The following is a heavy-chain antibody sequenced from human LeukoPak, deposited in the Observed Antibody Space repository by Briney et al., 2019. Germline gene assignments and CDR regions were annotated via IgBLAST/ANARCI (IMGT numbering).Heavy chain of an antibody. CDR2: ISSSSSTI. CDR1: GFTFSSYS. D-gene: IGHD4-17*01. Sequence: GGSLRLSCAASGFTFSSYSMNWVRQAPGKGLEWVSYISSSSSTIYYADSVKGRFTISRDSAKNSLYLQMNSLRAEDTAVYYCATPYGDYDAFDIWGQGTMVTVSS. CDR3: ATPYGDYDAFDI. J-gene: IGHJ3*02. V-gene: IGHV3-48*04.